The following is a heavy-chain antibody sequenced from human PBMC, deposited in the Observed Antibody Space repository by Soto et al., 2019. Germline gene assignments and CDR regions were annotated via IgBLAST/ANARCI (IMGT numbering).Heavy chain of an antibody. CDR1: GGSISGITHY. J-gene: IGHJ3*02. V-gene: IGHV4-31*01. D-gene: IGHD6-13*01. Sequence: QVQLQESGPGLVKPLETLSLTCTVSGGSISGITHYWSWIRQHPGKGLEWIGYMSYSGSTYYNPSLQSQVIISIDTSKNQFSLRLSSVTAADTAVYYCATYWGAGNDAKGFHIWGQGTVVTVSS. CDR2: MSYSGST. CDR3: ATYWGAGNDAKGFHI.